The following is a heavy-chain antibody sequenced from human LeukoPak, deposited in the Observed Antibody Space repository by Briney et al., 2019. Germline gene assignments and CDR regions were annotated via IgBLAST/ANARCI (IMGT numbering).Heavy chain of an antibody. V-gene: IGHV1-8*02. J-gene: IGHJ5*02. CDR2: MNLNSGNT. CDR1: GYTFTSYD. D-gene: IGHD2-2*01. CDR3: AREYQLLGTVYNYFDP. Sequence: ASVKLSCTASGYTFTSYDINWVRQATGQGLEWMGWMNLNSGNTGYAQKFQGRVTMTRNTSISTAYMELTSLRSEDTAVYYCAREYQLLGTVYNYFDPWGQGTLVTVSS.